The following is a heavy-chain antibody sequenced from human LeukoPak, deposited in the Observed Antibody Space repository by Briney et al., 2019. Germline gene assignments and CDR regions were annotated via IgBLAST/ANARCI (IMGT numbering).Heavy chain of an antibody. D-gene: IGHD3-22*01. CDR1: GGSFSGYY. J-gene: IGHJ5*02. V-gene: IGHV4-34*01. CDR3: SGGQGTMIVVVSFDP. Sequence: KPSETLSLTCAVYGGSFSGYYWSWIRQPPGKGLEWIGEINHSGSTNYNPSPKSRVTISVDPSKNHFSLKLGSVTAADTAVYYCSGGQGTMIVVVSFDPWGRGTLVTVSS. CDR2: INHSGST.